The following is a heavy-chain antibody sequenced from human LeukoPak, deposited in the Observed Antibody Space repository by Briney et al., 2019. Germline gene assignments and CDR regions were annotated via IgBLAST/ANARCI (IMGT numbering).Heavy chain of an antibody. D-gene: IGHD4-17*01. CDR2: IYYSGST. Sequence: SETLSLTCTVSGGSISSYYWSWIRQPPGKGLEWIGYIYYSGSTNYNPSLKSRVTISVDTSKNQFSLKLGSVTAADTAVYYCARHIGDYNLFDYWGQGTLVTVSS. CDR1: GGSISSYY. V-gene: IGHV4-59*08. J-gene: IGHJ4*02. CDR3: ARHIGDYNLFDY.